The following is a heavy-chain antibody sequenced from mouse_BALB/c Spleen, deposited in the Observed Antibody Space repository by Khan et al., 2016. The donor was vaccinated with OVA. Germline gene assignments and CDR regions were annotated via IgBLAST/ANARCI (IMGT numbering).Heavy chain of an antibody. V-gene: IGHV3-2*02. CDR1: GYSITSDYA. J-gene: IGHJ2*01. CDR3: ARSGTISTVVVTDFDF. D-gene: IGHD1-1*01. Sequence: EVQLQESGPGLVKPSQSLSLTCTVTGYSITSDYAWNWIRQFPGNRLEWMGYIKYSGITSYTPSLKSRISITRDTSKNQFFLQLNSVTTEDTATYYCARSGTISTVVVTDFDFWRQGTTLTVSS. CDR2: IKYSGIT.